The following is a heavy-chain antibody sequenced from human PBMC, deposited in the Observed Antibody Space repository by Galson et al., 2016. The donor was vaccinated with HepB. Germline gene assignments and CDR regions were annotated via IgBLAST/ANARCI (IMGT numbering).Heavy chain of an antibody. CDR2: ITLDGSTT. Sequence: SLRLSCAASGFTFSNYGMHWVRQAPGKGLVWVSHITLDGSTTTYADSVKGRFTISRDNAKNTLYLQMNSLRAEDTAVYYCARDLWRGGRIDYWGQGTLVTVSS. J-gene: IGHJ4*02. CDR1: GFTFSNYG. CDR3: ARDLWRGGRIDY. V-gene: IGHV3-74*01. D-gene: IGHD4-23*01.